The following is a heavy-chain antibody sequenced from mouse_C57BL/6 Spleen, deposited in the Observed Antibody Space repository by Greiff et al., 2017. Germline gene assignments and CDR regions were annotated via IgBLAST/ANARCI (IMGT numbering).Heavy chain of an antibody. CDR3: ARIYYDYDWFAY. CDR1: GFTFSSYG. D-gene: IGHD2-4*01. V-gene: IGHV5-6*01. Sequence: EVNVVESGGDLVKPGGSLKLSCAASGFTFSSYGMSWVRQTPDKRLEWVATISSGGSYTYYPDSVKGRFTISRDNAKNTLYLQMSSLKSEDTAMYYCARIYYDYDWFAYWGQGTLVTVSA. CDR2: ISSGGSYT. J-gene: IGHJ3*01.